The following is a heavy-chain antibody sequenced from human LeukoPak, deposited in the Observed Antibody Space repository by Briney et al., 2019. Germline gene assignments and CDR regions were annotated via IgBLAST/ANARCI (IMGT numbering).Heavy chain of an antibody. CDR2: IKGDGSDK. J-gene: IGHJ4*02. CDR1: GFTFSSYW. CDR3: VRTSRSISSDY. D-gene: IGHD6-13*01. V-gene: IGHV3-7*04. Sequence: GGSLRLSCAASGFTFSSYWMSWVRQAPGKELEWVANIKGDGSDKNFVDSMNGRFTISRDNAKNSLYLQMNSLSVEDTAVYYCVRTSRSISSDYWGQGTLVTVSS.